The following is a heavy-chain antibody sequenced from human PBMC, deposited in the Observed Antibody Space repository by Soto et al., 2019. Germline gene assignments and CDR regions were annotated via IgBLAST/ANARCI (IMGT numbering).Heavy chain of an antibody. CDR1: GFTFSSYS. CDR2: ISSSSSYI. Sequence: GGSLRLSCAASGFTFSSYSMNWVRHAPGKGLEWVSSISSSSSYIYYADSVKGRFTISRDNAKNSLYLQMNSLRAEDTAVYYCARAGYGSGSYYNSPWISSYYYYGMDVWGQGTTVTVSS. J-gene: IGHJ6*02. V-gene: IGHV3-21*01. CDR3: ARAGYGSGSYYNSPWISSYYYYGMDV. D-gene: IGHD3-10*01.